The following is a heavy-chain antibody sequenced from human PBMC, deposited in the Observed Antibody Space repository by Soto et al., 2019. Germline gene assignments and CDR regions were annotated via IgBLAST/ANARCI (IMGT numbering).Heavy chain of an antibody. CDR1: GGSISSSSYY. J-gene: IGHJ4*02. CDR3: ARHLGYYYGSGSYYNAFRVDY. Sequence: PSETLSLTCTVSGGSISSSSYYWGWIRQPPGKGLECIGSIYYSGSTYYNPSLKSRVTISVDTSKNQFSLKLSSVTAADTAVYYCARHLGYYYGSGSYYNAFRVDYWGQGTLVTVSS. V-gene: IGHV4-39*01. CDR2: IYYSGST. D-gene: IGHD3-10*01.